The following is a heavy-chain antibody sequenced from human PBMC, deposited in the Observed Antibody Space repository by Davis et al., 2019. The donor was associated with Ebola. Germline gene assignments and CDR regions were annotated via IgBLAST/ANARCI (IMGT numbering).Heavy chain of an antibody. CDR2: IYSSGTT. V-gene: IGHV4-39*01. J-gene: IGHJ5*02. CDR1: GDSMSSDSMSSSTYY. D-gene: IGHD3-3*01. CDR3: ARLDYDFWSGYYSSGWFDP. Sequence: GSLRLSCTVSGDSMSSDSMSSSTYYWGWIRQPPGKGLEWIGNIYSSGTTYYNPSLKSRVTISVDTSKNQFSLRLSSVTAADTAVYYCARLDYDFWSGYYSSGWFDPWGQGTLVTVSS.